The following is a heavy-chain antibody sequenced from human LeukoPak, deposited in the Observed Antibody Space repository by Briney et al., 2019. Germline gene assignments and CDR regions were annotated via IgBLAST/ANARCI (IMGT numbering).Heavy chain of an antibody. V-gene: IGHV3-74*01. Sequence: GGSLRLSCTASGFTFSSYWMHWVRQAPGKGLEWVSRITSDGSSTSHADSVKGRFTISRDNSKNTLYLQMNSLRAEDTAVYYCAKDRGSSGWYYFDYWGQGTLVTVSS. CDR3: AKDRGSSGWYYFDY. D-gene: IGHD6-19*01. CDR1: GFTFSSYW. CDR2: ITSDGSST. J-gene: IGHJ4*02.